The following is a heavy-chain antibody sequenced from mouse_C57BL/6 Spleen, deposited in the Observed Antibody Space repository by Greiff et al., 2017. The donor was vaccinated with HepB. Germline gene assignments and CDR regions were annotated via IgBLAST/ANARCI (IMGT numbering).Heavy chain of an antibody. D-gene: IGHD2-5*01. CDR1: GYTFTDYE. Sequence: QVQLQQSGAELVRPGASVTLSCKASGYTFTDYEMHWVKQTPVHGLEWIGAIDPETGGTAYNQKFKGKAILTADKSSSTAYMELRSLTSEDSAVYYCTRGPYSNYTLGYYAMDYWGQGTSVTVSS. CDR3: TRGPYSNYTLGYYAMDY. V-gene: IGHV1-15*01. J-gene: IGHJ4*01. CDR2: IDPETGGT.